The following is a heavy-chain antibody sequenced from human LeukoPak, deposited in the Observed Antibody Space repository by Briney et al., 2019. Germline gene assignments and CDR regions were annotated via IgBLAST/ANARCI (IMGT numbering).Heavy chain of an antibody. CDR2: INHSGST. D-gene: IGHD3-3*01. V-gene: IGHV4-34*01. CDR3: ARGRGYDCWSGYSGHCFDY. J-gene: IGHJ4*02. CDR1: GWSFSGYY. Sequence: SETLSLTCAVYGWSFSGYYWSWIRQPPGKGLEWIGEINHSGSTNYNPYLTSGGPISIDPTKNQYSLKLGTVPAADTAVYYCARGRGYDCWSGYSGHCFDYWGQGTLVTVSS.